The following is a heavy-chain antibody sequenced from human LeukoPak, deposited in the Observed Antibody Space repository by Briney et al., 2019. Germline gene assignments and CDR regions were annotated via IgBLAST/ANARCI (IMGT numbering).Heavy chain of an antibody. J-gene: IGHJ6*02. V-gene: IGHV4-39*01. Sequence: SETLSLTCTVSGGSISSSSYYWGWIRQPPGKGLEWIGSIFYSGTTYYNPSLKNRVTISVDTSKNQLSLKLSSVTAADTAVYFCARVVPANYGLDVWGQGTTVTVSS. CDR2: IFYSGTT. CDR3: ARVVPANYGLDV. CDR1: GGSISSSSYY. D-gene: IGHD2-2*01.